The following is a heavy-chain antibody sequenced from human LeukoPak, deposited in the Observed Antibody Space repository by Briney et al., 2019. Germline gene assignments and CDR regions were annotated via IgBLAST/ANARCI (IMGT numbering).Heavy chain of an antibody. CDR3: ARQRQLGGVYFDY. J-gene: IGHJ4*02. Sequence: SETLSLTCAVYGGSFSGYYWSWIRQPPGKGLEWIGEINHSGSTNYNPSLKSRVTISVDTSKSQFSLKLSSVTAADTAVYYCARQRQLGGVYFDYWGQGTLVTVSS. D-gene: IGHD6-6*01. CDR1: GGSFSGYY. CDR2: INHSGST. V-gene: IGHV4-34*01.